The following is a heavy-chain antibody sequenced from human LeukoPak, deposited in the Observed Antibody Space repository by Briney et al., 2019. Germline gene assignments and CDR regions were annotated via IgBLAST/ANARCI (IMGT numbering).Heavy chain of an antibody. V-gene: IGHV3-33*06. D-gene: IGHD4-11*01. CDR3: AKDAQRGFDYSNSLEN. Sequence: GGSLRLSCAASGFIFNHHAMHWARQAPGKGLEWVAVIWSDKSNRFYADSVRGRFTISRDDSRKTVYLQMERMAAEDTAIYYCAKDAQRGFDYSNSLENWGQGALVTVAS. J-gene: IGHJ4*02. CDR2: IWSDKSNR. CDR1: GFIFNHHA.